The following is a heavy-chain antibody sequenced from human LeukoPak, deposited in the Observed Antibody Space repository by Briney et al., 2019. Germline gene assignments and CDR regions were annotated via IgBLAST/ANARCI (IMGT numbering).Heavy chain of an antibody. CDR3: AIGDGSGVLFDP. CDR2: INETGSEK. J-gene: IGHJ5*02. CDR1: GFSVSAYW. D-gene: IGHD3-10*01. Sequence: GGSLRLSCAASGFSVSAYWMSWVRQAPGKGLEWVANINETGSEKSYVDSVKGRFTISRDNAKNSLYLEMNSLGAEDTAVYYCAIGDGSGVLFDPRGQGTLVTVSS. V-gene: IGHV3-7*01.